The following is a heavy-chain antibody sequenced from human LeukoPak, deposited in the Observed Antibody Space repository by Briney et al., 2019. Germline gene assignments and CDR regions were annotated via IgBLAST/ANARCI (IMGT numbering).Heavy chain of an antibody. J-gene: IGHJ6*02. D-gene: IGHD3-3*01. V-gene: IGHV4-30-2*01. Sequence: PSETLSLTCAVSGGSISSSGYSWSWIRQPPGKGLEWIGYIYHSGSTYYNPSLKSRVTISVDRSKNQFSLKLSSVTAADTAVYYCARAPPTYDFWSYGMDVWGQGTTVTVSS. CDR1: GGSISSSGYS. CDR2: IYHSGST. CDR3: ARAPPTYDFWSYGMDV.